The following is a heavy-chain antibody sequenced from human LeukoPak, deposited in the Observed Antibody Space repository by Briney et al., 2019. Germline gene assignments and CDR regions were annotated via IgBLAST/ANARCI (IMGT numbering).Heavy chain of an antibody. CDR2: INSDESTT. V-gene: IGHV3-74*01. J-gene: IGHJ4*02. Sequence: GGSLRLSCAASGFAFSNYWMHWVRQAPGKGLVWVSRINSDESTTTYADSAKGRFTISRDNAKNTLYLQMNSLRAEDTAVYYCARDPGTAMGRALDYWGQGTLVTVSS. D-gene: IGHD5-18*01. CDR1: GFAFSNYW. CDR3: ARDPGTAMGRALDY.